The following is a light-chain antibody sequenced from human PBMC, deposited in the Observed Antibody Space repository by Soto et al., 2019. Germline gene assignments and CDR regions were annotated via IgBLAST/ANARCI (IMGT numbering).Light chain of an antibody. V-gene: IGLV2-11*01. J-gene: IGLJ3*02. CDR1: STDFGGYKY. CDR2: DVS. Sequence: QSALTQPRSVSGSPGQSVSISCDGTSTDFGGYKYVSWYQQHPGKAPKLMIFDVSDRPSGVPDRFSGSKSGNTASLSISGLQPEDEADYFCCSYAGGWVFGGGTKLTVL. CDR3: CSYAGGWV.